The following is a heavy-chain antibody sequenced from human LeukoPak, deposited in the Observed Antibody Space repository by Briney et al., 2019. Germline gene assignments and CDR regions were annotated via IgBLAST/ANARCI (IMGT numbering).Heavy chain of an antibody. J-gene: IGHJ4*02. CDR2: ISYDGSNK. Sequence: GGSLRLSCAASGFTFSNYAMHWVRQAPGKGLEWVAVISYDGSNKYYADSVKGRFTISRDNSKNTLYLQMNSLRAEDTAVYYCAKGALPGYWGQGTLVTVSS. CDR3: AKGALPGY. V-gene: IGHV3-30-3*01. CDR1: GFTFSNYA.